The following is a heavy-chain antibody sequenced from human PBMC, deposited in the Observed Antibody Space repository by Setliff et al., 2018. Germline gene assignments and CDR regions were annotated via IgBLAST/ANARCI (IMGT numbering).Heavy chain of an antibody. CDR2: VFPADSDT. V-gene: IGHV5-51*01. CDR3: ARLGYSDAFDI. Sequence: GESLKISCKGSGYRFTSNWVAWVRQVPGKGLEWMGLVFPADSDTRYSPSFQGQVTMSADKSIRSAYLQWSSLKASDTAMYYCARLGYSDAFDIWGQGTMVTVSS. CDR1: GYRFTSNW. D-gene: IGHD5-18*01. J-gene: IGHJ3*02.